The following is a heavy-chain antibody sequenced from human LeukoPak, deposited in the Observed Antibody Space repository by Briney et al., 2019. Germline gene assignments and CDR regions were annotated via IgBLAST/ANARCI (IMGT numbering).Heavy chain of an antibody. D-gene: IGHD4-17*01. CDR1: GYSFNSPL. CDR2: IYPGDSDT. CDR3: ARPFDYAERRDY. V-gene: IGHV5-51*01. J-gene: IGHJ4*02. Sequence: GESLKIFRKSPGYSFNSPLHDREPPMSGKGPEWMGIIYPGDSDTRYSPSFQGQVTISADKSISTAYLQWSSLKASDTAMYYCARPFDYAERRDYWGQGTLVTVSS.